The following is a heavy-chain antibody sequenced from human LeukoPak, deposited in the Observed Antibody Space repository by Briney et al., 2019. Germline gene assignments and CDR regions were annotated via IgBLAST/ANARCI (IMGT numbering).Heavy chain of an antibody. Sequence: GGSLRLSCAASGFSVSNNYMSWVRQAPGKGLEWVSLIYSGGDKRYAASVKGRFTISRDNSKNTLYLQIDSLRVEDTAVYYCGGYSSLDHWGQGTLVTVSS. J-gene: IGHJ4*02. CDR3: GGYSSLDH. V-gene: IGHV3-53*01. CDR2: IYSGGDK. CDR1: GFSVSNNY. D-gene: IGHD3-22*01.